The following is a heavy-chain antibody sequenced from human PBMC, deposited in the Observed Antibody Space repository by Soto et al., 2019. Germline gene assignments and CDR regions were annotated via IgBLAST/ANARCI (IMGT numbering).Heavy chain of an antibody. CDR1: GYSISSGYY. CDR2: IYHSGST. V-gene: IGHV4-38-2*01. J-gene: IGHJ5*02. CDR3: ARVRYCSSTSCYDFDP. Sequence: SETLSLTCAVSGYSISSGYYLGWIRQPPGKGLEWIGSIYHSGSTYYNPSLKSRVTISVDTSKNQFSLKLSSVTAADTAVYYCARVRYCSSTSCYDFDPWGQGTLVTVSS. D-gene: IGHD2-2*01.